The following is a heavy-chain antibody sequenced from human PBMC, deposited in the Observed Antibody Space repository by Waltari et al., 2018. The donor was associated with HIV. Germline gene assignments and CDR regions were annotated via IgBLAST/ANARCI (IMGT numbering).Heavy chain of an antibody. Sequence: QVQLVESGGGVVQPGRSLRLSCAAPGFTFSSYRMNWVRQAPGKGLEWVAVISYDGSNKYYADSVKGRFTISRDNSKNTLYLQMNSLRAEDTAVYYCAKDARFLDLDYYYGMDVWGQGTTVTVSS. CDR3: AKDARFLDLDYYYGMDV. D-gene: IGHD3-3*01. J-gene: IGHJ6*02. CDR2: ISYDGSNK. V-gene: IGHV3-30*18. CDR1: GFTFSSYR.